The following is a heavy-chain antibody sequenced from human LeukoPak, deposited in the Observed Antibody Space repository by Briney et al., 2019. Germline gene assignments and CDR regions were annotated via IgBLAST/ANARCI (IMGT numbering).Heavy chain of an antibody. Sequence: SETLSLTCTVSGGSISSSSYYWGWIRQPPGKGLEWIGSISYSGSTYYNPSLKSRVTISVDTSKNQFSLKLGSVTAADTAVFYCARHSGADNWVDFWGQGTMVTVSS. V-gene: IGHV4-39*01. CDR1: GGSISSSSYY. CDR2: ISYSGST. J-gene: IGHJ3*01. D-gene: IGHD2-15*01. CDR3: ARHSGADNWVDF.